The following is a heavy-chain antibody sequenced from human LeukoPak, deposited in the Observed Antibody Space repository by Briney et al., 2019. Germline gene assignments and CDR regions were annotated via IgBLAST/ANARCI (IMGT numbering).Heavy chain of an antibody. V-gene: IGHV4-30-4*08. CDR1: GGSFGSGDYY. Sequence: PSETLSLTCTVSGGSFGSGDYYWSWVRQPPGKGPEWIGYIHNTGNAYYNPSLKSRVTMSVDTSKNQFSLKLSSVTAADTAVYYCARGSSSLGYWGQGTLVTVSS. J-gene: IGHJ4*02. D-gene: IGHD6-6*01. CDR2: IHNTGNA. CDR3: ARGSSSLGY.